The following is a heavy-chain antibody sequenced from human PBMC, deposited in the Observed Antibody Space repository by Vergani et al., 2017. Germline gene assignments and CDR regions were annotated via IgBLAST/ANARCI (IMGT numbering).Heavy chain of an antibody. V-gene: IGHV4-39*01. D-gene: IGHD6-19*01. CDR2: IYYSGST. Sequence: QLQLQESGPGLVKPSATLSLTCSVSGASIRSSNYYWGWIRQPPGKGLEWIASIYYSGSTYYNPSLKSRVTISVDTSKNQFSLKLSSVTAADTAVYFCAEHSTVEWRVKVGWIDPWGQGILVTVSS. CDR3: AEHSTVEWRVKVGWIDP. J-gene: IGHJ5*02. CDR1: GASIRSSNYY.